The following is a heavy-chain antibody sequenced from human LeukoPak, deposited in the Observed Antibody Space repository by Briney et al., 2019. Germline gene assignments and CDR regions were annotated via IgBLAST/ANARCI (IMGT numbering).Heavy chain of an antibody. CDR2: IYYSGST. CDR3: ARRAFGELSGYYSYYMDV. J-gene: IGHJ6*03. V-gene: IGHV4-59*11. Sequence: SETLSLTCTVSGGSISSHYWSWIRQPPGKGLEWIGYIYYSGSTNYNPSLKSRVTISVDTSKNQFSLKLSSVTAADTAVYYCARRAFGELSGYYSYYMDVWDKGTTVAVSS. CDR1: GGSISSHY. D-gene: IGHD3-10*01.